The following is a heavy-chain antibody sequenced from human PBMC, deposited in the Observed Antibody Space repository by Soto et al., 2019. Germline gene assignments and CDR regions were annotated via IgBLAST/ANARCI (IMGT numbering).Heavy chain of an antibody. CDR3: TNNFV. CDR1: GFAFNDSA. CDR2: VRSKSNNYAT. Sequence: DVQVVQSGGGLVQPGGSLKLSCAASGFAFNDSAMHWVRQASGKGLEWVARVRSKSNNYATAYPASVKGRFIVSRDDSMGTNSLKMHSLTPADTAIYYCTNNFVWGQGVLVTVS. J-gene: IGHJ4*02. D-gene: IGHD2-15*01. V-gene: IGHV3-73*01.